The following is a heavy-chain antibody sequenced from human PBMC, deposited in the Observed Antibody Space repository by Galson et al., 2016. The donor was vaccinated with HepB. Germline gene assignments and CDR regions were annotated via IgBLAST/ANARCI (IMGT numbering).Heavy chain of an antibody. V-gene: IGHV3-23*01. D-gene: IGHD2-15*01. CDR3: AKLEGGLTYYGMDV. Sequence: MTWVRQAPGKGLEWVSGIRHSGGRTYYADSVNGRFTISRDNSKNTLYLQMNSLRAEDTAVYYCAKLEGGLTYYGMDVWGHGTTVTVSS. CDR2: IRHSGGRT. J-gene: IGHJ6*02.